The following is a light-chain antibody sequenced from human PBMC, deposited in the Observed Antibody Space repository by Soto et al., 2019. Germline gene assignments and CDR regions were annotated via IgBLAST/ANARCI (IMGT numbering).Light chain of an antibody. J-gene: IGKJ5*01. CDR2: DAS. CDR1: QIISSW. V-gene: IGKV1-5*01. CDR3: QQLQAYPIT. Sequence: DIQMTQSPSTLSASVGDRFTITCRSSQIISSWLAWYQQKPWKAPKLLIYDASSLESGVPSRFSGSGSGTEFTLTINSLQPGDFATYYCQQLQAYPITFGQGTRLEIK.